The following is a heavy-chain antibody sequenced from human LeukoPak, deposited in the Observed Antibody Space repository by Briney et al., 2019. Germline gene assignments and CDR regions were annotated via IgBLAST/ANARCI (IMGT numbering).Heavy chain of an antibody. Sequence: SETLSLTCTVSGGSISSSSYYWGWIRQPPGKGLEWIGSIYYSGSTYYNPTLKSRVTISVDTSKNQFSLKLSSVTAADTAVYYCARDQLLWFGETAYYYYGMDVWGQGTTVTVSS. V-gene: IGHV4-39*07. CDR3: ARDQLLWFGETAYYYYGMDV. CDR2: IYYSGST. D-gene: IGHD3-10*01. CDR1: GGSISSSSYY. J-gene: IGHJ6*02.